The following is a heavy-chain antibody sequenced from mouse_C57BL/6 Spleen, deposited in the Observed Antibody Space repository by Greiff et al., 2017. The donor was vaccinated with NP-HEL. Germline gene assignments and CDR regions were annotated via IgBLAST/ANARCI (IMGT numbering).Heavy chain of an antibody. D-gene: IGHD2-4*01. Sequence: EVQLQQSGPELVKPGASVKISCKASGYTFTDYYMNWVKQSHGKSLEWIGDINPNNGGTSYNQKFKGKATLTVDKSSSTAYMELRSLTSEDSAVYYCAKSIYDYDSSFAYWGQGTLVTVSA. CDR1: GYTFTDYY. CDR3: AKSIYDYDSSFAY. J-gene: IGHJ3*01. CDR2: INPNNGGT. V-gene: IGHV1-26*01.